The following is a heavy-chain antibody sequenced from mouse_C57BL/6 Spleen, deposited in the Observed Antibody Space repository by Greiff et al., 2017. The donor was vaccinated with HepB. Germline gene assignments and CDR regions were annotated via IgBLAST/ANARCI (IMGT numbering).Heavy chain of an antibody. CDR2: IYPYNGVT. CDR1: GYSFTGYY. D-gene: IGHD2-4*01. V-gene: IGHV1-31*01. Sequence: VQLQQSGPELVKPGASVKISCKASGYSFTGYYMHWVKQSHGNILDWIGYIYPYNGVTSYNQKFKGKATLTVDKSSSTAYMELRSLTSEDSAVDYCARGGYEYPYYAMDYWGQGTSVTVSS. J-gene: IGHJ4*01. CDR3: ARGGYEYPYYAMDY.